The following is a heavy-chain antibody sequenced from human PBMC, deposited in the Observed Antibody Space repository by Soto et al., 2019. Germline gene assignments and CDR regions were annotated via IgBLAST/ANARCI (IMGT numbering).Heavy chain of an antibody. D-gene: IGHD2-15*01. CDR3: ARRGYCSGGSCFAAPVDI. CDR2: IYPGDSDA. Sequence: GEPLKISCHGSGYSFTSYWIGWVRQMPGKGLEWMAIIYPGDSDARYSPSFQGQVTISADKSISTAYLQWSGLKASDTAMYYCARRGYCSGGSCFAAPVDIWGQGTMVTVSS. J-gene: IGHJ3*02. CDR1: GYSFTSYW. V-gene: IGHV5-51*01.